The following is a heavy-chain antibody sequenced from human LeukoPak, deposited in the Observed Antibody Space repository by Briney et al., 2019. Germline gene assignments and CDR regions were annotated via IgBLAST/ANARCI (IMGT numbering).Heavy chain of an antibody. D-gene: IGHD4-23*01. CDR3: VRSGWELLTT. Sequence: PSETLSLTCNVSGASFSSHYWTWIRQTPDKRLEWIDYYFDTGSTDYNPSLKSRVTMSVERSKNQFFLRLISVTAADTAVYYCVRSGWELLTTWGPGTLVTVSS. V-gene: IGHV4-59*11. CDR2: YFDTGST. CDR1: GASFSSHY. J-gene: IGHJ4*02.